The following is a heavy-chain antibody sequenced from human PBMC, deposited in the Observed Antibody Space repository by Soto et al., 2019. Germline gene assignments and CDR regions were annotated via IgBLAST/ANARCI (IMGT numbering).Heavy chain of an antibody. CDR1: GYTFTGYY. Sequence: GASVKVSCKASGYTFTGYYMHWVRQAPGQGLEWMGWINPNSGGTNYAQKFQGRATMTRDTSISTAYMELSRLRSDDTAVYYCASEKYYYDSSGNDAFDIWGQGSMVTVSS. J-gene: IGHJ3*02. D-gene: IGHD3-22*01. CDR2: INPNSGGT. CDR3: ASEKYYYDSSGNDAFDI. V-gene: IGHV1-2*02.